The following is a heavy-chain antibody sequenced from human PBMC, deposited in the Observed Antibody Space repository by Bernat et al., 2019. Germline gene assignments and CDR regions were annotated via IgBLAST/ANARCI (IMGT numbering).Heavy chain of an antibody. J-gene: IGHJ4*02. Sequence: QVQLVESGGGVVQPGRSLRLSCAASGFTFSSYGMHWVRQAPGKGLEWVAVIWYDGSNKYYADSVKGRFTISRDNSKNTLYLKMNSLRAEDTAVYYCARDSSEYSSSKRAPLNYWGQGTLVTVSS. CDR2: IWYDGSNK. CDR1: GFTFSSYG. CDR3: ARDSSEYSSSKRAPLNY. D-gene: IGHD6-6*01. V-gene: IGHV3-33*01.